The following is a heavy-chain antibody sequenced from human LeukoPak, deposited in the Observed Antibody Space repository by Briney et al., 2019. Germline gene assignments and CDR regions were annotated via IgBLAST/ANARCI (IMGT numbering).Heavy chain of an antibody. Sequence: SETLSLTCTVSGSSISSSNYYWAWIRQPPGKGLEWIGTIYYSGATQYNPSLKSRVTISVDTSKNQFSLKLSSVTAADTAVYYCARGPYYDSSTVFYYYGMDVWGQGTTVTVSS. CDR3: ARGPYYDSSTVFYYYGMDV. CDR2: IYYSGAT. J-gene: IGHJ6*02. CDR1: GSSISSSNYY. V-gene: IGHV4-39*07. D-gene: IGHD3-22*01.